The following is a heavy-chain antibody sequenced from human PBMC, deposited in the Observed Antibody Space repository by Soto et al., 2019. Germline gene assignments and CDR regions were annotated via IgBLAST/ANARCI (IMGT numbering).Heavy chain of an antibody. V-gene: IGHV1-69*02. CDR3: SDGSRSAEPCDI. CDR2: IITMLTVT. CDR1: GGTFNTYT. Sequence: QVHLVQSGAEVKTPGSSVKVSCKAAGGTFNTYTLIWVRQAPGHGLEWMGRIITMLTVTNSEQKFQSSVTLTADKTTGAALMERTRMRSDATVIYYSSDGSRSAEPCDIWGQGTMVTVSS. J-gene: IGHJ3*02. D-gene: IGHD1-26*01.